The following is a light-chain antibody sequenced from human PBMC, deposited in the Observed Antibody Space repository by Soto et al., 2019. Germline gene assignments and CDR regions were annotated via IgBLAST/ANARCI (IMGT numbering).Light chain of an antibody. CDR2: GAS. CDR3: QQYGNSPLT. V-gene: IGKV3-20*01. Sequence: ELVLTQSPGTLSLSPGERATLSCRASQRINTNYLAWYQQKPGQAPRLLISGASIRATATPDRFSGSGSGTDFTLTISRLEPEDFAVYYCQQYGNSPLTFGGGTKVDIK. CDR1: QRINTNY. J-gene: IGKJ4*01.